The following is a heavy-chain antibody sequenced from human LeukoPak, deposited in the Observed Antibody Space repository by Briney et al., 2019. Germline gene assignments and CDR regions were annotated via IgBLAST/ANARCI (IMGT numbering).Heavy chain of an antibody. CDR2: ISYDGSNK. D-gene: IGHD3-22*01. V-gene: IGHV3-30*03. J-gene: IGHJ6*02. CDR3: ARGPYDSSGYYYYGMDV. CDR1: GFTFSSYG. Sequence: GGSLRLSCAASGFTFSSYGMHWVRQAPGKGLEWVAVISYDGSNKYYADSVKGRFTISRDNSKNTLYLQMNSLRAEDTAVYYCARGPYDSSGYYYYGMDVWGQGTTVTVSS.